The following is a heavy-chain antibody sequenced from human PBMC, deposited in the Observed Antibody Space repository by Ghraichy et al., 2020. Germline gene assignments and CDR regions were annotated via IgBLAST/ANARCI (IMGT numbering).Heavy chain of an antibody. J-gene: IGHJ6*02. CDR3: ARAYIPSGQGDFYYAMDV. CDR2: IIPIFETP. Sequence: VKVSCKASGGTFSTFSISWVRQAPGQGLEWMGGIIPIFETPNRAQKFRGRVTFAADGFTNTASMELASLTSEDTAVYYCARAYIPSGQGDFYYAMDVWGQGTTVTFSS. CDR1: GGTFSTFS. V-gene: IGHV1-69*13. D-gene: IGHD3-3*01.